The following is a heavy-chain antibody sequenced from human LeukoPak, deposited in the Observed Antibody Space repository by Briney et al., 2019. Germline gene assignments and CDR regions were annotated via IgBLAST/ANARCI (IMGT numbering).Heavy chain of an antibody. D-gene: IGHD6-13*01. J-gene: IGHJ6*02. CDR1: GGSISSYY. Sequence: SETLSLTCTVSGGSISSYYWSWIRQPPGKGLEWIGYIYYSGSTNYNPSLKRRVTISVDTSKNQFSLKLSSVTAADTAVYYCARIRIAAAGSFYHGMDVWGQGTTVTVSS. V-gene: IGHV4-59*08. CDR2: IYYSGST. CDR3: ARIRIAAAGSFYHGMDV.